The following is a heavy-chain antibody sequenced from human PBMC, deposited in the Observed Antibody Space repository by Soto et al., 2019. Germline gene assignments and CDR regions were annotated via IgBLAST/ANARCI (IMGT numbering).Heavy chain of an antibody. CDR2: IYYSGST. V-gene: IGHV4-30-4*01. Sequence: SETLSLTCTVSGGSISSGDYYWSWIRQPPGKGLEWIGYIYYSGSTYYNPSLKSRVTISVDTSKNQFSLKLSSVTAADTAVYYCARGRRKRYYYYGMDVWGQGTMVTVSS. CDR3: ARGRRKRYYYYGMDV. CDR1: GGSISSGDYY. J-gene: IGHJ6*02.